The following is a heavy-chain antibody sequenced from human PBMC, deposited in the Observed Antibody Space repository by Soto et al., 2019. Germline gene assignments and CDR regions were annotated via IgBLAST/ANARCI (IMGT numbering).Heavy chain of an antibody. V-gene: IGHV1-18*01. CDR3: AAPGGNHFGMDV. CDR1: GKTFTYYG. CDR2: ISGYNANT. D-gene: IGHD2-8*02. J-gene: IGHJ6*02. Sequence: APVEVSCKSFGKTFTYYGINWVRQAPGQGLEWLGWISGYNANTKEAQKFQDRVSMTADTSTRTAYLEVRSLASDDTGVYFCAAPGGNHFGMDVWGQGTTVTVSS.